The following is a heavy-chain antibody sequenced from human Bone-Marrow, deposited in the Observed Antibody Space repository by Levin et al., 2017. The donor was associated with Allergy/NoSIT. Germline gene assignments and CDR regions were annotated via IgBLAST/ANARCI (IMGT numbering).Heavy chain of an antibody. D-gene: IGHD4/OR15-4a*01. CDR1: GYNFGDYW. J-gene: IGHJ4*02. V-gene: IGHV5-51*01. Sequence: ASVKVSCKATGYNFGDYWIGWVRQIPGKGLEWMGIIYPGDSDATYSPSFQGQVTISADKSITTAYLQWNNVKASDTARYYCARRRYGPIDYWGQGTLVTVSS. CDR2: IYPGDSDA. CDR3: ARRRYGPIDY.